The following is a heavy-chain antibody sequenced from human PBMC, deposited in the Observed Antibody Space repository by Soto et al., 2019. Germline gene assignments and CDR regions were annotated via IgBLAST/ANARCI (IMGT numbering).Heavy chain of an antibody. CDR3: TSHSPDDMIRK. CDR1: GFTFSGSA. Sequence: EVQLVESGGGLVQPGGSLKLSCEASGFTFSGSAMHWVRQASGKGLEWVGRIRSKANSYATAYAASVKGRFSISRDESKNTAYLQMNSLKTEDTAVYYCTSHSPDDMIRKWSQGTQVTVSS. CDR2: IRSKANSYAT. V-gene: IGHV3-73*02. J-gene: IGHJ4*02. D-gene: IGHD3-22*01.